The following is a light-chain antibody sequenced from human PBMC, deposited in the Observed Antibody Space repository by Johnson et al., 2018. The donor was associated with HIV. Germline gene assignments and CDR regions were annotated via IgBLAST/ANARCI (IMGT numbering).Light chain of an antibody. Sequence: QSVLTQPPSVSAAPGQKVTISCSGSSSNIGRNYVSWYQQLPGTAPKLLIFDNNKRPSGIPDQFSASKSGTSATLGITGLQTGDEADYYCGTWDSSLSAYVFGTGTKVTVL. J-gene: IGLJ1*01. CDR2: DNN. CDR1: SSNIGRNY. V-gene: IGLV1-51*01. CDR3: GTWDSSLSAYV.